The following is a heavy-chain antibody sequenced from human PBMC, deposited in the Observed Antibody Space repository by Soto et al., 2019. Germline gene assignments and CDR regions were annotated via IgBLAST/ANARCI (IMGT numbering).Heavy chain of an antibody. V-gene: IGHV1-69*02. CDR1: GGTFNSYD. CDR3: ARRTSAFDV. CDR2: IIPSLGIP. Sequence: QVQLVQSGAEVKKPGSSVKVSCKASGGTFNSYDIHWVRQAPGQGLEWMGRIIPSLGIPNYAQALQGRLTITANVATRTAYMELTTLKSGDTAIYYCARRTSAFDVWGQGTVVTVSS. J-gene: IGHJ3*01. D-gene: IGHD2-2*01.